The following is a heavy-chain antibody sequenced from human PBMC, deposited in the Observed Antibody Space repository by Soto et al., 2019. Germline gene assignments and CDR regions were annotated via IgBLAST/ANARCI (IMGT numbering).Heavy chain of an antibody. V-gene: IGHV3-30*19. Sequence: GVSLSHPCSASALTFVTYAMHWVSHAKGKGLEWVAVISYDGSNKYYADSVKGRFTISRDNSKNTLYLQMNSLRAEDTAVYYCAREQDGSSSRVGYYYGREVCGPGTTVTGS. CDR1: ALTFVTYA. CDR3: AREQDGSSSRVGYYYGREV. J-gene: IGHJ6*02. D-gene: IGHD6-6*01. CDR2: ISYDGSNK.